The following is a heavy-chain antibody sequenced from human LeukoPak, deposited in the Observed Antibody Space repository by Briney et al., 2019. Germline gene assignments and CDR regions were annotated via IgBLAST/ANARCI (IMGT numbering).Heavy chain of an antibody. CDR2: INPNNGGT. Sequence: ASVKVSCKASGYRFTGYYIHWVRQAPGQGLEWMGWINPNNGGTDYAQKFQGRVTMARDTSITTTYMELSSLRSDDTAVYYCARDSGDHYGSGSRFDPWGQGTLVTVSS. J-gene: IGHJ5*02. CDR1: GYRFTGYY. V-gene: IGHV1-2*02. D-gene: IGHD3-10*01. CDR3: ARDSGDHYGSGSRFDP.